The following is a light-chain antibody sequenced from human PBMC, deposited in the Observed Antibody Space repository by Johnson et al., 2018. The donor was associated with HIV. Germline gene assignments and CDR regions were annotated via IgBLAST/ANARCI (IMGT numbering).Light chain of an antibody. J-gene: IGLJ1*01. CDR1: SSDMGNYA. CDR2: ENN. Sequence: QSVLTQPPSVSAAPGQKVTISCSGSSSDMGNYAVSWYQQLPGTAPKLLIYENNKRPSGIPDRFSGSKSATSATLGITGLQPGDEADYYCGIWHSSLSAGGVFGTGTKVTVL. V-gene: IGLV1-51*02. CDR3: GIWHSSLSAGGV.